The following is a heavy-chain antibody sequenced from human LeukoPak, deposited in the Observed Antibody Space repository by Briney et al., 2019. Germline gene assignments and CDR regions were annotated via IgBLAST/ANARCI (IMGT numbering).Heavy chain of an antibody. Sequence: KASETLSLTCSVYGASITSGRYYWGWMRQAPGKGLEWIGTIHYSGTPTFYNPSLESRVPLFSDTSRNDFSLRLRSVTAADTAVYYCAAGGDDAKAGYWGQGTLVTVSS. CDR1: GASITSGRYY. V-gene: IGHV4-39*02. CDR2: IHYSGTPT. J-gene: IGHJ4*02. CDR3: AAGGDDAKAGY. D-gene: IGHD3-16*01.